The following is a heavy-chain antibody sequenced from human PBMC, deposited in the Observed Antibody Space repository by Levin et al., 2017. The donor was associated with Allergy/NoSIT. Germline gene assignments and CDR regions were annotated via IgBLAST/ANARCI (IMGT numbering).Heavy chain of an antibody. CDR2: IYWDDDK. D-gene: IGHD3-10*01. CDR3: AHSGAMVRGVISPFDY. CDR1: GFSLSTSGVG. Sequence: SGPTLVKPTQTLTLTCTFSGFSLSTSGVGVGWIRQPPGKALEWLALIYWDDDKRYSPSLKSRLTITKDTSKNQVVLTMTNMDPVDTATYYCAHSGAMVRGVISPFDYWGQGTLVTVSS. J-gene: IGHJ4*02. V-gene: IGHV2-5*02.